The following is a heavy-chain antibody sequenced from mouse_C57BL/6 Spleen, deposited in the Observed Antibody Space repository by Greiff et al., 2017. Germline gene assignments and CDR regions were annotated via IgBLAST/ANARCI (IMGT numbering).Heavy chain of an antibody. V-gene: IGHV3-5*01. D-gene: IGHD2-10*01. CDR3: ARVSYHGAMDY. CDR2: IYYSGTI. CDR1: GISITTGNYR. Sequence: EVKLQESGPGLVKPSQTVFLTCTVTGISITTGNYRWSWIRQFPGNKLEGKGNIYYSGTITYNPSLTSRTTITKDTPKKQFFLEMTSLTAEDTATYCCARVSYHGAMDYWGQGTSVTVSA. J-gene: IGHJ4*01.